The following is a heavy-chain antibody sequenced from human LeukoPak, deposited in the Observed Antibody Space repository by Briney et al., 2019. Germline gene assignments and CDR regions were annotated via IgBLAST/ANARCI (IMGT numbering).Heavy chain of an antibody. CDR3: ARDQGTMVRGVTYYYYGMDV. Sequence: PSETLSLTCTVSGGSISSGGYYWSWIRQHPGKGLEWIGYIYYSGSTYYNPSLKSRVTISVYTSKSQFSLKLSSVTAADTAVYYCARDQGTMVRGVTYYYYGMDVWGKGTTVTVSS. CDR1: GGSISSGGYY. J-gene: IGHJ6*04. V-gene: IGHV4-31*03. CDR2: IYYSGST. D-gene: IGHD3-10*01.